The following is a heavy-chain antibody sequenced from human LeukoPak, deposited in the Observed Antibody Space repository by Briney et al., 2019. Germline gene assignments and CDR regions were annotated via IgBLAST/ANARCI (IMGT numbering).Heavy chain of an antibody. CDR1: GGTFSSYA. CDR3: ARAISSSWHALAGYFDY. Sequence: ASVKVSCQASGGTFSSYAISWVRQAPGQGLEWMGGIIPIFGTANYAQKFQGRVTITADESTSTAYMELCSLRSEDTAVYYCARAISSSWHALAGYFDYWGQGTLVTVSS. D-gene: IGHD6-13*01. V-gene: IGHV1-69*13. CDR2: IIPIFGTA. J-gene: IGHJ4*02.